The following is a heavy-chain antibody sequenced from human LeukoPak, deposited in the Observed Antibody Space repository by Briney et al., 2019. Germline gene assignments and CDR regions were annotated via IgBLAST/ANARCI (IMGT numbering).Heavy chain of an antibody. CDR3: ARAPTVTYYFDY. Sequence: PSETLSLTCTVSGGSISSSSYYWGWIRQPPGKGLEWIGSIYYSGSTYYNPSLKSRVTISVDTSKNQFSLKLSSVTAADTAVYYCARAPTVTYYFDYWGQGTLVTVSS. J-gene: IGHJ4*02. D-gene: IGHD4-17*01. CDR1: GGSISSSSYY. CDR2: IYYSGST. V-gene: IGHV4-39*07.